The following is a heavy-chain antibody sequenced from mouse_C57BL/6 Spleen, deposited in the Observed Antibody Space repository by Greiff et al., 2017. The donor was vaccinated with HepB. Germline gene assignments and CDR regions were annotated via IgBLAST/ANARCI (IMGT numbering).Heavy chain of an antibody. CDR1: GFSLTSYG. V-gene: IGHV2-2*01. D-gene: IGHD2-3*01. Sequence: VQLQESGPGLVQPSQRLSITCTVSGFSLTSYGVHWVRQSPGKGLEWLGVIWSGGSTDYNAAFISRLSISKDNSKSQVFFKMNSLQADDTAIYYCARKGDGYYRYWYFDVWGTGTTVTVSS. CDR2: IWSGGST. J-gene: IGHJ1*03. CDR3: ARKGDGYYRYWYFDV.